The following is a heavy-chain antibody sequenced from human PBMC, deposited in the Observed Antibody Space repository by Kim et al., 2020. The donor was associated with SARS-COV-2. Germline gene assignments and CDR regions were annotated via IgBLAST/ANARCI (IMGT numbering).Heavy chain of an antibody. J-gene: IGHJ4*02. D-gene: IGHD3-10*01. V-gene: IGHV3-23*01. CDR1: GFSFSNYA. Sequence: GGSLRLSCAASGFSFSNYAMNWVRQAPGKGLEWVSAIVGSGGTTYYADSVKGRFTISRDNFKNTVFLQMNSLRDEDTAVYYCAKGSYSGSGSSFGERYWGQGTLVTVSS. CDR2: IVGSGGTT. CDR3: AKGSYSGSGSSFGERY.